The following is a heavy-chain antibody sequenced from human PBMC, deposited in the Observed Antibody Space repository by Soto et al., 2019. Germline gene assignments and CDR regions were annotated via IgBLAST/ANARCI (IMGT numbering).Heavy chain of an antibody. CDR1: GGTFSSYA. Sequence: QVQLVQSGAEVKKPGSSVKVSCKASGGTFSSYAISWVRQAPGQGLEWMGGIIPIFGTANYAQKFQGRVTSTADESKSTADLELSSLRSEDTAVYYCASLAARPYYYYGMDVWGQGTTVTVSS. D-gene: IGHD6-6*01. CDR2: IIPIFGTA. V-gene: IGHV1-69*01. CDR3: ASLAARPYYYYGMDV. J-gene: IGHJ6*02.